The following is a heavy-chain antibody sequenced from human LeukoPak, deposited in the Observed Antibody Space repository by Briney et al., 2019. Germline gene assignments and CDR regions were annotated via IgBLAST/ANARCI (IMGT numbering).Heavy chain of an antibody. Sequence: TGGSLRLSCAASGFTFSSYSMNWVRQAPGKGLEWVSSISSSSSYIYYADSVKGRFTISRDSDKNSLYLQMNSLRAEDTAVYYCARSAYCGGDCYSGLDYYMDVWGKGTTVTVSS. CDR2: ISSSSSYI. CDR1: GFTFSSYS. D-gene: IGHD2-21*01. J-gene: IGHJ6*03. V-gene: IGHV3-21*01. CDR3: ARSAYCGGDCYSGLDYYMDV.